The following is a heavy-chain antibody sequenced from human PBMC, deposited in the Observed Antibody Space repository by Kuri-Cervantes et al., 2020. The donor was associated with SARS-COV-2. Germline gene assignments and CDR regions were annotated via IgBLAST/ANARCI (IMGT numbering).Heavy chain of an antibody. D-gene: IGHD3-10*01. CDR2: INSDGSST. J-gene: IGHJ4*02. CDR3: ARRITMVRVAWVYFDY. Sequence: GGSLRLSCAASGFTFSSYWVHWVRQAPGKGLVWVSRINSDGSSTSYADSVKGRFTISRDNSKNTLYLQMNSLRAEDTAVYYCARRITMVRVAWVYFDYWGQGTLVTVSS. V-gene: IGHV3-74*01. CDR1: GFTFSSYW.